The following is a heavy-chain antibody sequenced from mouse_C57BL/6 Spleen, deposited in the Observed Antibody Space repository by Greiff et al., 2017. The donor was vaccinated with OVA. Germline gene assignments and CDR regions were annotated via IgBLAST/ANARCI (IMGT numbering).Heavy chain of an antibody. CDR2: IDPNSGGT. Sequence: QVQLKQPGAELVKPGASVKLSCKASGYTFTSYWMHWVKQRPGRGLEWIGRIDPNSGGTKYNEKFKSKATLTVDKPSSTAYMQLSSLTSEDSAVYYCARGGALLLPAYWGQGTLVTVSA. CDR1: GYTFTSYW. CDR3: ARGGALLLPAY. D-gene: IGHD1-1*01. V-gene: IGHV1-72*01. J-gene: IGHJ3*01.